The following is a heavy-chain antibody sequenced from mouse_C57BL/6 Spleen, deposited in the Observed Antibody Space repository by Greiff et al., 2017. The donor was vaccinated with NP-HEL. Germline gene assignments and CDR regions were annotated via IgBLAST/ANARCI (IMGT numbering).Heavy chain of an antibody. J-gene: IGHJ4*01. CDR2: ISDGGSYT. Sequence: EVMLVESGGGLVKPGGSLKLPCAASGFTFSSSAMSWVRQTPEKRLEWVATISDGGSYTYYPDNVKGRFTISRDNAKNNLYLQMSHLKSEDTAMYYCARGGNRYAMDYWGQGTSVTVSS. CDR3: ARGGNRYAMDY. D-gene: IGHD2-1*01. CDR1: GFTFSSSA. V-gene: IGHV5-4*03.